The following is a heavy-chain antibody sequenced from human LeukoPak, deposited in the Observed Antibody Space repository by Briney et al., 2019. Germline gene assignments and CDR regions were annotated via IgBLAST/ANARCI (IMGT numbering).Heavy chain of an antibody. J-gene: IGHJ5*02. CDR1: GGSILDSTYY. CDR2: IFYTGNT. Sequence: SETLSLTCTVSGGSILDSTYYWAWIRQPPGKGLEWVATIFYTGNTHYNPSLKSRVTMSVDTVKNQFSLNLNSVTAADTAVYYCARQSSSYYYGWFDPWGQAMLATVSS. V-gene: IGHV4-39*01. D-gene: IGHD3-22*01. CDR3: ARQSSSYYYGWFDP.